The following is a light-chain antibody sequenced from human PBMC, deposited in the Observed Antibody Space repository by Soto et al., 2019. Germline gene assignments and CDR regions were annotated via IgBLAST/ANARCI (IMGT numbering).Light chain of an antibody. Sequence: EIVLTQSPATLSVSPGERGTLSCRASQSVSNNLAWYQQKPGQAPRLLISATSTRATGIPARFSGSGSGTEFTLTVSSLQSEDFALYFCHQYDHWPLTFGGGTKVDMK. CDR1: QSVSNN. CDR3: HQYDHWPLT. V-gene: IGKV3D-15*01. J-gene: IGKJ4*01. CDR2: ATS.